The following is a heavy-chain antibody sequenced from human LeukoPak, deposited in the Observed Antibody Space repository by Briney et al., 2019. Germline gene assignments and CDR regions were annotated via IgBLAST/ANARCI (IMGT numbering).Heavy chain of an antibody. CDR1: GFTFSIYR. CDR3: ARAAVTLDY. CDR2: INSDGSST. D-gene: IGHD4-17*01. J-gene: IGHJ4*02. V-gene: IGHV3-74*01. Sequence: PGGPLRLSCAASGFTFSIYRMHWVRQAPGKGLVWVSRINSDGSSTSYADSVKGRFTISRDNAKNTLFLQMNSLRAEDTAVYYCARAAVTLDYWGQGALVTVSS.